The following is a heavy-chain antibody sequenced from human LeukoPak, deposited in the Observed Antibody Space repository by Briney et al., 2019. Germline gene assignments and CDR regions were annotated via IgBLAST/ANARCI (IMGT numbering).Heavy chain of an antibody. CDR2: IYNSGST. D-gene: IGHD7-27*01. V-gene: IGHV4-59*01. CDR1: GGSISSYY. J-gene: IGHJ4*02. Sequence: PSETLFLTCTVSGGSISSYYWSWIRQPPGKGLEWIGYIYNSGSTNYNPSLKSRITISIDTSRIQFSLKLSSVTAADTAVYYCARARDWGRNFEYWGQGTLVTVSS. CDR3: ARARDWGRNFEY.